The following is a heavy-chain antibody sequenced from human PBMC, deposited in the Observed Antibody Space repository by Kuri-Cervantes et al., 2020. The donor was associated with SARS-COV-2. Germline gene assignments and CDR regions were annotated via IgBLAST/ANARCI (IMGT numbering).Heavy chain of an antibody. CDR3: AKDPPPAGY. CDR1: GFTFSSYG. J-gene: IGHJ4*02. V-gene: IGHV3-30*02. CDR2: IRYDGSNK. Sequence: GESLKISCAASGFTFSSYGMHWVRQAPGKGLEWVAFIRYDGSNKYYADSAKGRFTISRDNSKNTLYLQMNSLRAEDTAVYYCAKDPPPAGYWGQGTLVTVSS.